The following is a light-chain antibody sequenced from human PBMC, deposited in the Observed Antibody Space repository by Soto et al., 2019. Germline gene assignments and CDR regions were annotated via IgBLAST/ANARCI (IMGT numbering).Light chain of an antibody. CDR3: SSYAGRNNFVV. V-gene: IGLV2-8*01. CDR1: SSDVGGYNY. J-gene: IGLJ1*01. Sequence: QSVLTQPPSASGSPGQSVTISCTGTSSDVGGYNYVSWYQQHPGKAPRLVIYEVNERPSGVPDRFSGSKSGNTASLTVSGLQAEDEADYYCSSYAGRNNFVVFGTGTKVTVL. CDR2: EVN.